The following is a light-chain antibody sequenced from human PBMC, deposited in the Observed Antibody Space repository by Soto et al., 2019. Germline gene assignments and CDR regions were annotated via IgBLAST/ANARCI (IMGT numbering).Light chain of an antibody. CDR2: GIS. CDR1: HTISSSY. Sequence: EIVLTQSPGTLSLSPGERATLSCRASHTISSSYLAWYQQKPGQAPRLLMYGISRRATGSPDRFSGSGSGTAFTLTITRLESEDFAVYYCQQYVTSSPRTFGQGTKVEIK. CDR3: QQYVTSSPRT. V-gene: IGKV3-20*01. J-gene: IGKJ1*01.